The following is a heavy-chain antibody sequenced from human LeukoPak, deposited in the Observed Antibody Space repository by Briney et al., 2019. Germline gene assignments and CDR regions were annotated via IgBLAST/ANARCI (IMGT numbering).Heavy chain of an antibody. D-gene: IGHD3-10*01. CDR3: ARGTYYYGSGSYSTDY. CDR2: INHNGNVN. Sequence: GGSLRLSCAASGFTFSSYWMNWARQAPGKGLEWVASINHNGNVNYYVDSVKGRFTISRDNAKNSLYLQMSSLRSEDTAVYYCARGTYYYGSGSYSTDYWGQGTLVTVSS. CDR1: GFTFSSYW. J-gene: IGHJ4*02. V-gene: IGHV3-7*03.